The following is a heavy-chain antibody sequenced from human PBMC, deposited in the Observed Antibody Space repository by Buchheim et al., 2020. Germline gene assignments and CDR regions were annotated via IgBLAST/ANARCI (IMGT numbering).Heavy chain of an antibody. Sequence: QVQLVQSGAEVKKPGSSVKVSCKASGGTFSSYAISWVRQAPGQGLEWMGGIIPIFGTANYAPKFQGRVTITADESTSTAYMELSSLRSEDTAVYYCARSVMIVVVITDYYGMDVWGQGTT. D-gene: IGHD3-22*01. CDR2: IIPIFGTA. CDR1: GGTFSSYA. V-gene: IGHV1-69*12. CDR3: ARSVMIVVVITDYYGMDV. J-gene: IGHJ6*02.